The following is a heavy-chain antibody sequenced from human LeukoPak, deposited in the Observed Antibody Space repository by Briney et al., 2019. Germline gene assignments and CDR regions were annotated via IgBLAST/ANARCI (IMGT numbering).Heavy chain of an antibody. CDR1: GGSISSYY. CDR2: MYYSGST. D-gene: IGHD5-24*01. CDR3: ARENGYKYDY. Sequence: PSETLSLTCTVSGGSISSYYWTWIRQPPGKGLEWIGSMYYSGSTNQNPSLKSRVTISVDTSKNQFSLKLTSVTAADTAVYYCARENGYKYDYWGQGTLVTVSS. V-gene: IGHV4-59*01. J-gene: IGHJ4*02.